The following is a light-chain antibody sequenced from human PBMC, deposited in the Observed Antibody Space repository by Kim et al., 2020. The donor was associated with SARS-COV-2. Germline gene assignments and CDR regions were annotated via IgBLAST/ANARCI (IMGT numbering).Light chain of an antibody. V-gene: IGLV3-21*04. J-gene: IGLJ2*01. CDR2: YDS. Sequence: AQGTTARITCGENHIGSKSVHWYQQKPGQAPVLVIYYDSDRPSGIPERFSGSNSGNTATLTISRVEAGDEADYYCQVWDSSSDHVVFGGGTQLTVL. CDR1: HIGSKS. CDR3: QVWDSSSDHVV.